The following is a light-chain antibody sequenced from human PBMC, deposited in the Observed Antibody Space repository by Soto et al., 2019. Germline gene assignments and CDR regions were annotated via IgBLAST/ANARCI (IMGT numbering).Light chain of an antibody. Sequence: EILLTQSPGALYLSPGDRATLSCRASQSLTNSFLAWYQQIPGQIPRLLIYGASIRATDIPDRFSGSGSGADFTLTISRLEPEDFAVYFCQQYGILPLSFCGGTKVEIK. V-gene: IGKV3-20*01. J-gene: IGKJ4*01. CDR2: GAS. CDR1: QSLTNSF. CDR3: QQYGILPLS.